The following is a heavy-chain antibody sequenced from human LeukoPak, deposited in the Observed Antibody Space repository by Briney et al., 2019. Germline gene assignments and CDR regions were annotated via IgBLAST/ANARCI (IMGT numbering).Heavy chain of an antibody. Sequence: GGSLRLSCAASGFTFSNYAMGWVRQAPGKGLEWVSGIGGSGGMTYYADSVKGRFTISRDNSKNTLYLEMNSLRVEDTAIYYCAKWGGDSGAEQWLVLDYWGQGTLVTVSS. CDR1: GFTFSNYA. D-gene: IGHD6-19*01. CDR3: AKWGGDSGAEQWLVLDY. V-gene: IGHV3-23*01. J-gene: IGHJ4*02. CDR2: IGGSGGMT.